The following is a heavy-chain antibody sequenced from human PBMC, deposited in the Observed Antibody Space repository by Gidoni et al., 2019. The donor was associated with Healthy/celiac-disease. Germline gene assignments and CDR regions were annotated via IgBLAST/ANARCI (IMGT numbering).Heavy chain of an antibody. J-gene: IGHJ4*02. D-gene: IGHD6-13*01. V-gene: IGHV3-23*01. Sequence: EVQLLESGGGLVQPGGSLRLSCAASGFTFSSYAMSWVRQAPGKGLEWFSAISGSGGSTYYADSVKGRFTISRDNSKNTLYLQMNSLRAEDTAVYYCAKDQAAAGGTFDYWGQGTLVTVSS. CDR2: ISGSGGST. CDR3: AKDQAAAGGTFDY. CDR1: GFTFSSYA.